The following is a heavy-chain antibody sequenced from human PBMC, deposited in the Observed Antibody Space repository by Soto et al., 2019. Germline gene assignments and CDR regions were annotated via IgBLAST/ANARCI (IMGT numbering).Heavy chain of an antibody. CDR2: IYYSGST. V-gene: IGHV4-59*08. CDR1: GGSISSYY. Sequence: PSETLSLTCTGSGGSISSYYWSWIRQPPGKGLEWIGYIYYSGSTNYNPSLKSRVTISVDSSKNQFSLKLSSVTAADTAVYYCARTYSSGWYYDYWGQGTPVTVSS. CDR3: ARTYSSGWYYDY. J-gene: IGHJ4*02. D-gene: IGHD6-19*01.